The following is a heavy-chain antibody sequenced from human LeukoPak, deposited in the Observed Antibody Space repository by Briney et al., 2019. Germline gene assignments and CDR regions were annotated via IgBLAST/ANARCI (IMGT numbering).Heavy chain of an antibody. J-gene: IGHJ6*02. CDR2: IYYSGST. Sequence: SETLSLTCTVSGGSISSYYWSWIRQPPGKGLEWIGYIYYSGSTNYNPSLKSRVTISVDTSKNQFSLKLSSVTAADTAVYYCARAGKPYYCYYGMDVWGQGTTVTVSS. CDR3: ARAGKPYYCYYGMDV. D-gene: IGHD4-23*01. CDR1: GGSISSYY. V-gene: IGHV4-59*01.